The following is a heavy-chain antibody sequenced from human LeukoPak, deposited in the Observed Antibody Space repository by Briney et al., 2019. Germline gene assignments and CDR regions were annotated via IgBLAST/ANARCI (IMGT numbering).Heavy chain of an antibody. CDR1: GFTFSSYD. CDR3: ARGVGYCSGGSSPAGYFDY. V-gene: IGHV3-13*05. CDR2: ICNSGDP. D-gene: IGHD2-15*01. Sequence: GGPLRLFYAACGFTFSSYDMHGLRQATGKAREWVSAICNSGDPYYPGSVKGRFNISRENAKNSLYLQMNSQRAGDTAVYYCARGVGYCSGGSSPAGYFDYWGQGTLVTVSS. J-gene: IGHJ4*02.